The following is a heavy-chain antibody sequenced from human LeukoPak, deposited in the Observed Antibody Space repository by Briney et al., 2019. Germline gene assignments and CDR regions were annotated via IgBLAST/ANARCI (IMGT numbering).Heavy chain of an antibody. V-gene: IGHV1-2*02. CDR3: ARVHGSSWSFDY. J-gene: IGHJ4*02. CDR1: GYTFTGYY. Sequence: GASVKVSCKASGYTFTGYYMHWVRQAPGQGLEWMGWINPNSGGTNYAQKLQGRVTMTTDTSTSTAYMELRSLRSDDTAVYYCARVHGSSWSFDYWGQGTLVTVSS. CDR2: INPNSGGT. D-gene: IGHD6-13*01.